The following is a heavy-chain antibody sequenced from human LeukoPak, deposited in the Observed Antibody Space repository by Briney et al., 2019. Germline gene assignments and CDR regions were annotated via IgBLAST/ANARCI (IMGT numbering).Heavy chain of an antibody. CDR1: GFRFSDYD. CDR3: ARDSRRELLHAFDI. CDR2: IYYSGRT. V-gene: IGHV4-34*01. Sequence: LRLSCAASGFRFSDYDMTWIRQAPGKGLEWIGAIYYSGRTYYNPSLKSRVTLSVATSRNQFSLKVTSVTAADTAVYYCARDSRRELLHAFDIWGQGTMVTVSS. D-gene: IGHD1-26*01. J-gene: IGHJ3*02.